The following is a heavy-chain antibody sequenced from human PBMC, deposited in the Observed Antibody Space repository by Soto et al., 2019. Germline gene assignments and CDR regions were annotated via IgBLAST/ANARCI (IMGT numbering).Heavy chain of an antibody. J-gene: IGHJ4*02. V-gene: IGHV4-34*01. CDR3: ARGDRDIVVVVAATSYYFDY. D-gene: IGHD2-15*01. CDR2: INHSGST. CDR1: GGSFSGYY. Sequence: SETLSLTCAVYGGSFSGYYWSWIRQPPGKGLEWIGEINHSGSTNYNPSLKSRVTISVDTSKNQLSLKLSSVTAADTAVYYCARGDRDIVVVVAATSYYFDYWGQGTLVTVSS.